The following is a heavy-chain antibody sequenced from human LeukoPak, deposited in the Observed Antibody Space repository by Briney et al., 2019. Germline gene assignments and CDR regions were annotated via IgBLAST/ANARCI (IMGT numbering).Heavy chain of an antibody. CDR1: GYTFTGYY. Sequence: ASVKVSCKASGYTFTGYYLHWVRQAPGQGLEWMGWINPNTGGTNYAQKFQGRVTMTRDTSISTAYMELSRLRSDDPAVYYCARDPLYSSGWDWGQGTLVTVSS. D-gene: IGHD6-19*01. CDR2: INPNTGGT. CDR3: ARDPLYSSGWD. J-gene: IGHJ4*02. V-gene: IGHV1-2*02.